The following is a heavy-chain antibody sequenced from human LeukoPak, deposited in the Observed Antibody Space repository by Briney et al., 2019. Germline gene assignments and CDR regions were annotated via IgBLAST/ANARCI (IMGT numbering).Heavy chain of an antibody. Sequence: SETLSLTCTVSGGSISSGNYFWNWIRQPAGKGLEWIGRIHTSGSTNYNPSLKSRVTISVDTSKNQLSLKLSSVTAADTAVYYCASVRGEILTGWHWFDPWGQGTLVTVSS. CDR3: ASVRGEILTGWHWFDP. V-gene: IGHV4-61*02. CDR1: GGSISSGNYF. J-gene: IGHJ5*02. D-gene: IGHD3-9*01. CDR2: IHTSGST.